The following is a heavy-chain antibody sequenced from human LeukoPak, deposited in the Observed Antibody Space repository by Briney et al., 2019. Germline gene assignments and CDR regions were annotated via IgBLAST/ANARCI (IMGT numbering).Heavy chain of an antibody. CDR3: ARDKILGATLFDC. J-gene: IGHJ4*02. V-gene: IGHV3-7*01. D-gene: IGHD2/OR15-2a*01. Sequence: PGGSLRLSCTVSGFTFSNYWMSWVRQAPGKGLEWVANIKEDESEKYYVDSVKGRCTISRDNAKNSLYLQMNSLRAEDTAVYYCARDKILGATLFDCWGQGTLVTVSS. CDR2: IKEDESEK. CDR1: GFTFSNYW.